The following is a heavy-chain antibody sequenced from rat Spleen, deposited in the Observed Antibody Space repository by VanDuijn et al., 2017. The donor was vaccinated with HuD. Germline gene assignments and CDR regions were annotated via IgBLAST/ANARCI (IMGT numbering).Heavy chain of an antibody. J-gene: IGHJ2*01. D-gene: IGHD3-8*01. CDR3: ARQSTPMVHFDY. V-gene: IGHV5-7*01. CDR1: GFTFGDYN. CDR2: ISYDGSST. Sequence: EVQLVESGGGLVQPGRSLKLSCAASGFTFGDYNMAWVRQAPKKGLEWVATISYDGSSTYYRDSVKGRFTVSRDNTKSTLYLQTDSLKSEDTATYYCARQSTPMVHFDYWGQGVMVTVSS.